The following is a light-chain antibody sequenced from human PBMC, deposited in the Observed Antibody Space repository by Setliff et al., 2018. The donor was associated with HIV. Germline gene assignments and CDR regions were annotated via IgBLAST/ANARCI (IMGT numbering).Light chain of an antibody. V-gene: IGLV1-40*01. J-gene: IGLJ2*01. Sequence: QSALAQPPSVSGAPGQRVTISCTGSSSNIGAGYDVHWYRHLPGTAPRLLIPGCINRPSGVSDRFSGSKPATSVSLTITGLQPDDEGDYYCQSYDKTLSGSIFGGGTKVTVL. CDR1: SSNIGAGYD. CDR3: QSYDKTLSGSI. CDR2: GCI.